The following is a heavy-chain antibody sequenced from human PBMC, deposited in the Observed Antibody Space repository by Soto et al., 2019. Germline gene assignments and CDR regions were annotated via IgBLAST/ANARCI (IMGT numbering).Heavy chain of an antibody. CDR1: GGSISSGDHY. Sequence: QVQLQESGPRLVKPSQTLSLTCPVSGGSISSGDHYWTWIRQPPGNGLEWIGYINYSGLTYYNPSLRSRLTISIDTSKNQFSLNVSSVTAADTAVYYCARGFFNYGDSLYFFDDWGQGILVTVSS. CDR3: ARGFFNYGDSLYFFDD. D-gene: IGHD2-21*02. J-gene: IGHJ4*02. V-gene: IGHV4-30-4*01. CDR2: INYSGLT.